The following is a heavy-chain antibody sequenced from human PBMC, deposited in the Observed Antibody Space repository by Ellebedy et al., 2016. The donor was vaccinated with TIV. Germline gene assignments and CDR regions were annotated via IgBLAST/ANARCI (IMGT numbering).Heavy chain of an antibody. Sequence: ASVKVSYKASGYTFTGYYMHWVRQAPGQGPEWMGWINPNSGATHSSQKFQGRVTMTSDTSISTAYMELSSLKSDDTAVYYCARDVGQWLIRYCFDYWGQGTLVTVSS. V-gene: IGHV1-2*02. J-gene: IGHJ4*02. CDR1: GYTFTGYY. D-gene: IGHD6-19*01. CDR3: ARDVGQWLIRYCFDY. CDR2: INPNSGAT.